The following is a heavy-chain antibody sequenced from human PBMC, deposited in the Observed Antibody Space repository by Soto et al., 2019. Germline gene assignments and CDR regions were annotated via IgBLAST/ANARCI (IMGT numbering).Heavy chain of an antibody. V-gene: IGHV3-30*18. Sequence: GGSLRLSCAASGFTFSSYGMHWVRQAPGKGLEWVAVISYDGSNKYYADSVKGRFTISRDNSKNTLYLQMNSLRAEDTAVYYCAKDMGSSSWYPWFDPWGQGTLVTVSS. CDR2: ISYDGSNK. CDR3: AKDMGSSSWYPWFDP. D-gene: IGHD6-13*01. CDR1: GFTFSSYG. J-gene: IGHJ5*02.